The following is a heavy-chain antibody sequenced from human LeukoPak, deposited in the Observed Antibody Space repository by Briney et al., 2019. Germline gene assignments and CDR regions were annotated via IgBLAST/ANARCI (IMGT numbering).Heavy chain of an antibody. D-gene: IGHD2-15*01. CDR1: GYSFTSYW. J-gene: IGHJ4*02. V-gene: IGHV5-10-1*01. CDR3: ARPSGSYCSGGSCYLNYFDY. Sequence: GESLKISCKGSGYSFTSYWISWVRQMPGKGLEWMGRIDPSDSYTNYSPSFQGHVTISADKSISTAYLQWSSLKASDTAMYYCARPSGSYCSGGSCYLNYFDYWGQGTLVTVSS. CDR2: IDPSDSYT.